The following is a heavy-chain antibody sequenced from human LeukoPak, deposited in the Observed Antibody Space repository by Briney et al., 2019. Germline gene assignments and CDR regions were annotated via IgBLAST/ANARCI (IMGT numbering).Heavy chain of an antibody. CDR1: GFTFSSDA. CDR2: TVSRGTT. Sequence: GGSLRLSCVASGFTFSSDAMNWVRQAPGKGLEWVSSTVSRGTTQYSDSVKGRFTVSRDTSKNTLYLQMNSLRADDTAVYYCAKCSTSAYTTGWCNWIDPWGQGTLVTVSS. D-gene: IGHD6-19*01. CDR3: AKCSTSAYTTGWCNWIDP. J-gene: IGHJ5*02. V-gene: IGHV3-23*01.